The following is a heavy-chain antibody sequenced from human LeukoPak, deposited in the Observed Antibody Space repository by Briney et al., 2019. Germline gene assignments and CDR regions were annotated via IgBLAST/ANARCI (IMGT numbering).Heavy chain of an antibody. D-gene: IGHD1-1*01. V-gene: IGHV3-11*06. Sequence: PGGSLRLSCAASGFTFSDYYMSWIRQAPGKGLEWVSSISSSSSYIYYADSVKGRFTISRDNAKNSLYLQMNSLRAEDTAVYYCARDFATKLWNRHYFDYWGQGTLVTVSS. J-gene: IGHJ4*02. CDR1: GFTFSDYY. CDR2: ISSSSSYI. CDR3: ARDFATKLWNRHYFDY.